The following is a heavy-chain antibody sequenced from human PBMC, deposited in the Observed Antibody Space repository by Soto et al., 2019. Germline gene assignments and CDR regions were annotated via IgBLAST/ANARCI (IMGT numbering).Heavy chain of an antibody. V-gene: IGHV6-1*01. J-gene: IGHJ6*02. CDR3: AKEGGNHYYYYAMDV. Sequence: PSQTLSLTCAISGDSVSSNSAAWSWIRQSPSRGLEWLGRKFYRSKWYNDFAVSVKGRITINPDTSKNLFSLQLNSVTPEDTAVYYCAKEGGNHYYYYAMDVWGQGTTVTVSS. CDR1: GDSVSSNSAA. D-gene: IGHD1-26*01. CDR2: KFYRSKWYN.